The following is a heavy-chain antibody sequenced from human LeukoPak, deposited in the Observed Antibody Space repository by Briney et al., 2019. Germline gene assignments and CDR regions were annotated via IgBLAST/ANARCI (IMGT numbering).Heavy chain of an antibody. V-gene: IGHV3-33*07. CDR2: IWSDGSKK. CDR3: ARDLGNFASGTSYFDH. Sequence: GGSLRLSCAASGFTFSNHGFFWIRQAPGKGLEWVSLIWSDGSKKYCADSVKGRFTISRDDSKNTLYMQMNSLRDEDTAIFHCARDLGNFASGTSYFDHWGQGTLVTVSS. CDR1: GFTFSNHG. D-gene: IGHD3-10*01. J-gene: IGHJ4*02.